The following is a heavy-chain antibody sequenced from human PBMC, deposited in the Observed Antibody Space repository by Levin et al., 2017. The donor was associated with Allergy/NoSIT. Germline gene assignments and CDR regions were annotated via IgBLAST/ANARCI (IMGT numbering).Heavy chain of an antibody. CDR2: IIPIFGTA. J-gene: IGHJ6*02. Sequence: SVKVSCKASGGTFSSYAISWVRQAPGQGLEWMGGIIPIFGTANYAQKFQGRVTITADESTSTAYMELSSPRSEDTAVYYCARTYSSGWYFGMDVWGQGTTVTVSS. CDR1: GGTFSSYA. D-gene: IGHD6-19*01. V-gene: IGHV1-69*13. CDR3: ARTYSSGWYFGMDV.